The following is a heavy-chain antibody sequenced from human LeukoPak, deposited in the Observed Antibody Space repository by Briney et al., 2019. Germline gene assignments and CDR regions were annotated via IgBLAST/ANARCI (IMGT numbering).Heavy chain of an antibody. D-gene: IGHD6-25*01. J-gene: IGHJ4*02. CDR3: ARRGTSSGWAHFDY. CDR1: GFTFSNAW. V-gene: IGHV3-15*01. CDR2: IKSRTDGGTT. Sequence: GGSLRLSCAASGFTFSNAWMSWVRQAPGKGLEWVGRIKSRTDGGTTDYAAPVKGRFTISRDDSKNTLYLQMNSLKTEDTAVYYCARRGTSSGWAHFDYWGQGTLVTVSS.